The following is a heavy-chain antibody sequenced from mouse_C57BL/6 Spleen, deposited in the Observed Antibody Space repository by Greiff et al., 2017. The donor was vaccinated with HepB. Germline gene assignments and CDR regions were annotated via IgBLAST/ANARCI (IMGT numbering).Heavy chain of an antibody. Sequence: VQLQQSGPELVKPGASVKISCKASGYTFTDYYMNWVKQSHGKSLEWIGDINPNNGGTSYNQKFKGKATLTVDKSSSTAYMELRSLTSEDSAVYYCARWGTTVVANDYFDYWGQGTTLTVSS. D-gene: IGHD1-1*01. CDR1: GYTFTDYY. CDR3: ARWGTTVVANDYFDY. J-gene: IGHJ2*01. V-gene: IGHV1-26*01. CDR2: INPNNGGT.